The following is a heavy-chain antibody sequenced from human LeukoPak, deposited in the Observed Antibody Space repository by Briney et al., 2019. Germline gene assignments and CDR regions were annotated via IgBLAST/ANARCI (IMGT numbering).Heavy chain of an antibody. CDR1: GGSISSSSYY. CDR2: IYYSGST. D-gene: IGHD3-22*01. V-gene: IGHV4-61*05. J-gene: IGHJ4*02. Sequence: PSETLSLTCTVSGGSISSSSYYWGWIRQPPGKGLEWIGYIYYSGSTNYNPSLKSRVTISVDTSKDQFSLKLNSVTAADTAVYYCARGGDYYDSSGYYYFDYWGQGTLVTVSS. CDR3: ARGGDYYDSSGYYYFDY.